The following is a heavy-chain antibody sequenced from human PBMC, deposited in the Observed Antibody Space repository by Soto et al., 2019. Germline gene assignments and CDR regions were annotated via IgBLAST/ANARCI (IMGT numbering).Heavy chain of an antibody. J-gene: IGHJ5*02. Sequence: GGSLRLSCAASGFTFSSYAMHWVRQAPGKGLEWVAVISYDGSNKYYADSVKGRFTISRDNSKNTLYLQMNSLRAEDTAVYYCARPPMVRGVIIPNNWFDPWGQGTLVTVSS. V-gene: IGHV3-30-3*01. CDR3: ARPPMVRGVIIPNNWFDP. CDR2: ISYDGSNK. D-gene: IGHD3-10*01. CDR1: GFTFSSYA.